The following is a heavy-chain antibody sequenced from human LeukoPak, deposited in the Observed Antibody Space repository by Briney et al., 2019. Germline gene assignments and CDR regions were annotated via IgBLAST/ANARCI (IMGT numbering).Heavy chain of an antibody. CDR2: ISSSGSTI. Sequence: GGSLRLSCAASGFTFSDYYMSWIRQAPGKGLEWVSYISSSGSTIYYADSVKGRFTISRDNAKNSLYLQMNSLRAEDTAVYYCATDHYRDYAFDYWGQGTLVTVSS. J-gene: IGHJ4*02. CDR3: ATDHYRDYAFDY. CDR1: GFTFSDYY. V-gene: IGHV3-11*04. D-gene: IGHD4-17*01.